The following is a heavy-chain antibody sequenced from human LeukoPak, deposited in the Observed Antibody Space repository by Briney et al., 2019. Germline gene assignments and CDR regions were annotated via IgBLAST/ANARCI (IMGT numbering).Heavy chain of an antibody. J-gene: IGHJ4*02. D-gene: IGHD2/OR15-2a*01. V-gene: IGHV1-2*02. CDR3: ASPKYGGEYYFDY. Sequence: ASVTVSCKASGYTYTDYYFHWVRQAPGQDLEGMGWISPSTGVKNYAQIFQGRVTMTRDTSLNTAYLELRTLRSDDTAMYYCASPKYGGEYYFDYWGQGTLVTVSS. CDR2: ISPSTGVK. CDR1: GYTYTDYY.